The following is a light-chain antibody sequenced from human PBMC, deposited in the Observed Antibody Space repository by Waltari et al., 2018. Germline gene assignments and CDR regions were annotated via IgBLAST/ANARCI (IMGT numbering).Light chain of an antibody. Sequence: QSALTQPASVSGSPGQPITITCTGTTGAIGSYNYVSWYQQYPGEAPKLIVYDVDNRPSGISDRFSGSKSGNTASLTISGLQTEDEADYYCSSYTSGASVDVFGTGTRVTVL. V-gene: IGLV2-14*01. CDR2: DVD. J-gene: IGLJ1*01. CDR3: SSYTSGASVDV. CDR1: TGAIGSYNY.